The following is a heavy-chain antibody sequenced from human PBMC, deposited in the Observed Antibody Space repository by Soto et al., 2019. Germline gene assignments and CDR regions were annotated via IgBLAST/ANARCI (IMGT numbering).Heavy chain of an antibody. CDR1: GFTFSTYA. CDR3: AKNGDFWSCGMDV. Sequence: PGGSLRLSCAASGFTFSTYAMTWVRQAPGKGLEWVSLISNSGDGTYYADSVKGRFTVSRDNSQRTLNLQMNSLRAEDTAVYYCAKNGDFWSCGMDVWGQGTTVTVSS. D-gene: IGHD3-3*01. V-gene: IGHV3-23*01. J-gene: IGHJ6*02. CDR2: ISNSGDGT.